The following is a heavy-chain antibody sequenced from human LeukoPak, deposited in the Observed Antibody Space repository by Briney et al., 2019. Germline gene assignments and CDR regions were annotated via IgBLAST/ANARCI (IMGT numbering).Heavy chain of an antibody. CDR3: ARDVYYDSSGYPDY. V-gene: IGHV3-33*01. CDR1: GFTFSSYG. Sequence: PGRSLRLSCAASGFTFSSYGMHWVRQAPGKGLEWVAVIWYDGSNKYYADSVKGRFTISRDNSKNTLYLQMSSLRAEDTAVYYCARDVYYDSSGYPDYWGQGTLVTVSS. D-gene: IGHD3-22*01. CDR2: IWYDGSNK. J-gene: IGHJ4*02.